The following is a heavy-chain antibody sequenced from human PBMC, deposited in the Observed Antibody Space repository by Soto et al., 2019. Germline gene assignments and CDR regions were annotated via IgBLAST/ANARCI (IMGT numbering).Heavy chain of an antibody. V-gene: IGHV1-3*01. CDR2: INVVNGNT. CDR3: ARDRVVAVPPENWFDP. J-gene: IGHJ5*02. D-gene: IGHD2-15*01. Sequence: QVQLVQSGAEVKQPGASVKVSCKASGYTFTHYAIHWVRQAPGQRLEWLGWINVVNGNTKYSQRFQGRVTITSDTSASTAYMELTSLTSEDTAVYYCARDRVVAVPPENWFDPWGQGTLVTVSS. CDR1: GYTFTHYA.